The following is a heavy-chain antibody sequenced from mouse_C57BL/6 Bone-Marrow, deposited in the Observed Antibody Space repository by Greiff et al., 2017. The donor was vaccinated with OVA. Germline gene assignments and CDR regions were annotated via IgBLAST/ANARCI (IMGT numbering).Heavy chain of an antibody. CDR1: GYTFTSYW. D-gene: IGHD2-3*01. CDR3: ARWLLGDYYAMDY. J-gene: IGHJ4*01. CDR2: IDPSDSYT. Sequence: LQPGAELVKPGASVKLSCKASGYTFTSYWMQWVKQRPGQGLEWIGEIDPSDSYTNYNQKFKGKATLTVDTSSSTAYMQLSSLTSEDSAVYYCARWLLGDYYAMDYWGQGTSVTVSS. V-gene: IGHV1-50*01.